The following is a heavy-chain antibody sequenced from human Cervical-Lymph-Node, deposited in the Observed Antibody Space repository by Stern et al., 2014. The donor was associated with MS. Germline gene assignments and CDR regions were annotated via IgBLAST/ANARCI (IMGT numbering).Heavy chain of an antibody. D-gene: IGHD6-13*01. Sequence: QLQLQESGPGLVKPSGTLSLTCAVSGDSISSSNWGSWVRQSPGKGLEWVGAIYHAGPPNSNPTLKSRLTISADNSKNQSSLKLTSVTAADTAVYYCVRALGSSSFRYWFDPWGQGTLVIVSS. V-gene: IGHV4-4*02. J-gene: IGHJ5*02. CDR2: IYHAGPP. CDR1: GDSISSSNW. CDR3: VRALGSSSFRYWFDP.